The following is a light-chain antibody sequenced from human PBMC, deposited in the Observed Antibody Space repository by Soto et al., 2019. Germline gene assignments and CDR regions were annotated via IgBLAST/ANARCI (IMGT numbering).Light chain of an antibody. Sequence: QSALAQPPSASGSPGQSVTISCTGSGSDIGAYNFVSWYQQHPGKAPKLMIFGVTERPSGVPDRFSGSKSGNTASLTVSGLQADDEAVYYCYSYAGRNIWVFGGGTQLIVL. V-gene: IGLV2-8*01. CDR1: GSDIGAYNF. CDR3: YSYAGRNIWV. J-gene: IGLJ3*02. CDR2: GVT.